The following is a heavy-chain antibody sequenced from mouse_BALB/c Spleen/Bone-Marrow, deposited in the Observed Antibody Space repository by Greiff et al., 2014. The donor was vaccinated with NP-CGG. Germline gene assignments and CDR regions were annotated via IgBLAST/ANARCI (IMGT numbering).Heavy chain of an antibody. Sequence: VQLQQSGIPLFNRATSVSLACDASGYTFNSYWIHWVRQRPGHGLEWIGDISPGSDSTTYNEKFKSKATLTVDTSSSPGYMQRSSLTNDTAATENYTMYKHGAFQIWG. V-gene: IGHV1-55*01. J-gene: IGHJ1*03. D-gene: IGHD1-1*02. CDR1: GYTFNSYW. CDR2: ISPGSDST. CDR3: TMYKHGAFQI.